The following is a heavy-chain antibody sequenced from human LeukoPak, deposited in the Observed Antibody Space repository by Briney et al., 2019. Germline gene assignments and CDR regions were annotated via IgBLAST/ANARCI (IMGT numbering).Heavy chain of an antibody. V-gene: IGHV4-61*02. CDR1: GGSISSGSYY. CDR2: IYTSGST. J-gene: IGHJ4*02. Sequence: KPSETLSLTCTVSGGSISSGSYYWSWIRQPAGKGLEWIGRIYTSGSTNYNPSLKSRVTISVDTSKNQCSLKLSSVTAADTAVYYCARQLVGTYSSGWYSDYWGQGTLVTVSS. D-gene: IGHD6-19*01. CDR3: ARQLVGTYSSGWYSDY.